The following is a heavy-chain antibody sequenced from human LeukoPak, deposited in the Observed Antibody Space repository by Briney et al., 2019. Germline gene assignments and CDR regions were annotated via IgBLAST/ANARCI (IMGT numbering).Heavy chain of an antibody. CDR1: GLTFSSYG. J-gene: IGHJ5*02. Sequence: GRSLRLSCAASGLTFSSYGMHWVRQAPGKGLEWVAVISYDRSNKYYADSVKGRFTISRDNSKNTLYLQMNSLRAEDTAVYYCARASNPWLQLTWGQGTLVTVSS. CDR3: ARASNPWLQLT. CDR2: ISYDRSNK. V-gene: IGHV3-30*03. D-gene: IGHD5-24*01.